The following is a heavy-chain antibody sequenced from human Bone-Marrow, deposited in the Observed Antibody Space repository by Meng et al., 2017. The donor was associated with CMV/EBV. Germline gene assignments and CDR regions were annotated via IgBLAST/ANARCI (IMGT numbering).Heavy chain of an antibody. Sequence: SGYTYTGYYMHWVRQAPGQGLEWMGWINPNSGGTNYAQKCQDRVTMTRDTSINTAYMELSRLRSDDTAVYYCARDRRGYGDNWFDPWGQGTLVTVSS. V-gene: IGHV1-2*02. CDR1: GYTYTGYY. CDR2: INPNSGGT. CDR3: ARDRRGYGDNWFDP. J-gene: IGHJ5*02. D-gene: IGHD5-12*01.